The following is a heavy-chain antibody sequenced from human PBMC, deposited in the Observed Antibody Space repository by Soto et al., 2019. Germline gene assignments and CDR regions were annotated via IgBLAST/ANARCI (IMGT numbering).Heavy chain of an antibody. Sequence: GGSLRLSCVVSGLRLSTYGMNWVRQAPGKRQDWVSGISASGDGTYYADPVKGRFTICTDTSENTLYLQMHSLRSDDTAIYYCGKDPLPDSSGWLSRFDLWGQAILVTVSS. D-gene: IGHD6-19*01. V-gene: IGHV3-23*01. CDR1: GLRLSTYG. CDR2: ISASGDGT. CDR3: GKDPLPDSSGWLSRFDL. J-gene: IGHJ1*01.